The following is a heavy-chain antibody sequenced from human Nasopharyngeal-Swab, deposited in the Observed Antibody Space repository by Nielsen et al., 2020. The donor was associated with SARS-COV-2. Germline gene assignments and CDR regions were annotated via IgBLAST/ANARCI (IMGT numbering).Heavy chain of an antibody. CDR3: AREPGGIVAPGRHFDP. Sequence: ASVKVSCKASGFTFNQYYMHWVRQAPGQGLDWMGVITPSVGATNYARKFQGRVTMTRDPSTSTVYLDLSSLKSEDTAVYFCAREPGGIVAPGRHFDPWGQGTLVTVSS. J-gene: IGHJ5*02. CDR1: GFTFNQYY. D-gene: IGHD6-13*01. CDR2: ITPSVGAT. V-gene: IGHV1-46*02.